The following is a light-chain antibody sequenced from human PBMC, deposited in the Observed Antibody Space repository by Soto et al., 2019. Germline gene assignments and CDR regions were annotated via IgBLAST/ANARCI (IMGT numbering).Light chain of an antibody. Sequence: QSVLTQPASVSGSPGQSITISCTGTSHDVGRYDYVSWYQQHPGKAPKILIYEITYRPSGVSNRFSASKSGNTASLTISGLQPGDEADYYCNSYTSSNTLVFGTGTKLTVL. CDR3: NSYTSSNTLV. CDR2: EIT. J-gene: IGLJ1*01. CDR1: SHDVGRYDY. V-gene: IGLV2-14*01.